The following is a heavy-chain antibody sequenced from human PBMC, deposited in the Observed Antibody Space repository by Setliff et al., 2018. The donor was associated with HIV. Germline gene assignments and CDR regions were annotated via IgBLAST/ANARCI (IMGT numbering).Heavy chain of an antibody. J-gene: IGHJ6*02. CDR2: INPNSGCT. CDR3: ARDHCSSSGCYEYSYYGMDV. V-gene: IGHV1-2*02. CDR1: GYTFTGYY. D-gene: IGHD2-2*01. Sequence: ASVKVSCKASGYTFTGYYMHWVRQAPGQGLEWMGLINPNSGCTTYAQKFQGRVTMTRDTSISTAYMEVSRLRSDDTAVYYCARDHCSSSGCYEYSYYGMDVWGQGTTVTVSS.